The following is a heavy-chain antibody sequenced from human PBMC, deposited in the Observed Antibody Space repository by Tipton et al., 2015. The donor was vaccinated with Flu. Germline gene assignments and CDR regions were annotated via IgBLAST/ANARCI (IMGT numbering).Heavy chain of an antibody. CDR3: ARETRFGRFLEWLLDY. CDR2: IYYSGST. D-gene: IGHD3-3*01. Sequence: GLVKPSETLSLTCTVSGGSISSYYWSWIRQPPGKGLEWIGYIYYSGSTNCNPSLKSRVTISVDTSKNQFSLKLSSVTAADTAVYYCARETRFGRFLEWLLDYWGQGTLVTVSS. V-gene: IGHV4-59*01. CDR1: GGSISSYY. J-gene: IGHJ4*02.